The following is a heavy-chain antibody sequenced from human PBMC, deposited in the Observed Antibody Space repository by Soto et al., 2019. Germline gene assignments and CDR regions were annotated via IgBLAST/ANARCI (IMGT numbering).Heavy chain of an antibody. Sequence: SETLSLTCTVSGGSISSYYWSWIRQPPGKGLEWIGYIYYSGSTNYSPSLKSRVTISVDTSKNQFSLNLSFVTAADTAVYYCARGGPRPKSFDYWGQGTLVTVSS. V-gene: IGHV4-59*01. CDR1: GGSISSYY. CDR2: IYYSGST. CDR3: ARGGPRPKSFDY. J-gene: IGHJ4*02.